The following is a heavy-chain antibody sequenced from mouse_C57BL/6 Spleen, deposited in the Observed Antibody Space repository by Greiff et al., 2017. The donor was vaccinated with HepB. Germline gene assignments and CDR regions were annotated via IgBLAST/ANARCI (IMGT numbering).Heavy chain of an antibody. Sequence: EVQLQQSGPELVKPGASVKISCKASGYTFTDYYMNWVKQSHGKSLEWIGDINPNNGGTSYNQKFKGKATLTVDKSSSTAYMELRSLTSEDSAVYYCARFDYDEEYYAMDYWGQGTSVTVSS. D-gene: IGHD2-4*01. V-gene: IGHV1-26*01. J-gene: IGHJ4*01. CDR1: GYTFTDYY. CDR3: ARFDYDEEYYAMDY. CDR2: INPNNGGT.